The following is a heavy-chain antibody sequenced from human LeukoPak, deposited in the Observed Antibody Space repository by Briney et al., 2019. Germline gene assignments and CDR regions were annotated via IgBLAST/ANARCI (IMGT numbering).Heavy chain of an antibody. CDR3: ARDGGYGSGSYYNVGVDY. V-gene: IGHV1-18*01. D-gene: IGHD3-10*01. J-gene: IGHJ4*02. CDR2: INVYNGDT. CDR1: GYTSTSYG. Sequence: ASVKVSCKASGYTSTSYGISWVRQAPGQGLGWMAWINVYNGDTYSAPKFQGRGFMTTDTSTRTAYMELRSLRAAETAVYYCARDGGYGSGSYYNVGVDYWGQGTLVTVSS.